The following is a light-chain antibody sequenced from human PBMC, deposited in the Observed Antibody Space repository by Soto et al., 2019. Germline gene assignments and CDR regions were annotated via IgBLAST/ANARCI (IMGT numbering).Light chain of an antibody. CDR1: KIGSKI. J-gene: IGLJ1*01. CDR2: DAT. V-gene: IGLV3-21*02. Sequence: ELTQPPSVSVAPGQTAKITCGGDKIGSKIVPWYKQRPGQAPVAVVFDATDRPSGIPDRISASRSGDTATLTISRVDAGNEAVYYCKVWASTADFFVFGSGTKVTVL. CDR3: KVWASTADFFV.